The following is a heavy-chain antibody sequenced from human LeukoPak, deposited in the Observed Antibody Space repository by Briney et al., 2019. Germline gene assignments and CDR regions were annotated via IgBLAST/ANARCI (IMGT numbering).Heavy chain of an antibody. D-gene: IGHD3-10*01. Sequence: GGSLRLPCAASGFTFSSYGMHWVRQAPGKGLEWVAFIRYDGSNQYHADSLKGRFTISRDNSKITQYLQMNSLRAEDTAVYYCAKAQRLLLEGPDYWGQGTLVTVSS. CDR3: AKAQRLLLEGPDY. V-gene: IGHV3-30*02. CDR1: GFTFSSYG. J-gene: IGHJ4*02. CDR2: IRYDGSNQ.